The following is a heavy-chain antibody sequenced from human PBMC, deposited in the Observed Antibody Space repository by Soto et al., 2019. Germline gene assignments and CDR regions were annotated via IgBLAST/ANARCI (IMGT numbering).Heavy chain of an antibody. CDR3: ARGYCSGGSCYWSGFDP. V-gene: IGHV4-59*01. D-gene: IGHD2-15*01. CDR1: GGSISSYY. J-gene: IGHJ5*02. Sequence: QVQLQESGPGLVKPSETLSLTCTVSGGSISSYYWSWIRQPPGKGLEWIGYIYYSGSTNYNPSLKRRVTISVDTSKNQFSLKLSSVTAADTAVYYCARGYCSGGSCYWSGFDPWGQGTLVTVSS. CDR2: IYYSGST.